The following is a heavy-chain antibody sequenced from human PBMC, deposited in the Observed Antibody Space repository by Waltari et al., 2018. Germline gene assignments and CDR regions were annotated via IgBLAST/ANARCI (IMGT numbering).Heavy chain of an antibody. CDR3: ARDPYSGYDDAFDI. Sequence: EVQLVESGGGLVQPGGSLRLSCAASGFTFSSYWMSWVRQAPGKGLEWVANIKQDGSEKYYVDSVKGRFTISRDNAKNSLYLQMNSLRAEDTAVYYCARDPYSGYDDAFDIRGQGTMVTVSS. CDR2: IKQDGSEK. CDR1: GFTFSSYW. J-gene: IGHJ3*02. V-gene: IGHV3-7*01. D-gene: IGHD5-12*01.